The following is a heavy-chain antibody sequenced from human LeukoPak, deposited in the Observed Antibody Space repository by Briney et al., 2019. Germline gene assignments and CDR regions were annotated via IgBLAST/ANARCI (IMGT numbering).Heavy chain of an antibody. V-gene: IGHV3-30-3*01. J-gene: IGHJ4*02. CDR1: GFTFSTYA. Sequence: PGGSLRLSCAASGFTFSTYAMSWVRQAPGKGLEWVAVIAYDGSNKYYADSVKGRFTISRDTSKNTLYLQMNSLRAEDTAVYYCARDLGQQWLVGYWGQGTLVTVSS. CDR3: ARDLGQQWLVGY. CDR2: IAYDGSNK. D-gene: IGHD6-19*01.